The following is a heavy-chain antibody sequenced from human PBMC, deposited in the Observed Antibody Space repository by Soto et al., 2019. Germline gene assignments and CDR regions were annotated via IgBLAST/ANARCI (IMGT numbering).Heavy chain of an antibody. D-gene: IGHD3-22*01. V-gene: IGHV4-39*01. CDR2: ISYSGIT. CDR1: GGSVSDSVSY. CDR3: ARRSSGGYAWRN. J-gene: IGHJ4*02. Sequence: SETLSLTCTVSGGSVSDSVSYWGWIRQPPGKGLEWIGTISYSGITYYNPSLKSRLTISADTSKNQFSLKLTSVTAADTAVHYCARRSSGGYAWRNRGLATLVTVSS.